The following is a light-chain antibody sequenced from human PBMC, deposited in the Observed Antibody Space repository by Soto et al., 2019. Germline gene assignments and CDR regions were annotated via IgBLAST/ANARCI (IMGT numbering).Light chain of an antibody. CDR2: GAS. V-gene: IGKV3-20*01. J-gene: IGKJ3*01. Sequence: EIVLTQSPGYLSLSPGERATLSCRASQRISRTYLAWYQQKPGQAPRVLMTGASNRATGIPDRFSGSGSGTDVTLTISRLEPEDSASYYCQQYGSSVTFGPGTKVEIK. CDR1: QRISRTY. CDR3: QQYGSSVT.